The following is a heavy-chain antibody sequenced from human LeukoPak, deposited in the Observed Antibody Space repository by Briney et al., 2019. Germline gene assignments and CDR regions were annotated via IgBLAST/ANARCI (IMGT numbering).Heavy chain of an antibody. Sequence: SETLSLTCAVYGGSFGGYYWSWIRQPPGKGLEWIGEINHSGSTNYNPSLKSRVTISVDTSKNQFSLKLSSVTAADTAVYYCARVWFGYYFDYWGQGTLVTVSS. CDR2: INHSGST. D-gene: IGHD3-10*01. V-gene: IGHV4-34*01. CDR3: ARVWFGYYFDY. CDR1: GGSFGGYY. J-gene: IGHJ4*02.